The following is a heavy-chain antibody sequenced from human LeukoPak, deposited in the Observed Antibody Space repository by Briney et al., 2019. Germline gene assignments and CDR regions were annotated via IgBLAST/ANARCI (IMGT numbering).Heavy chain of an antibody. J-gene: IGHJ4*02. CDR1: GFTFDDYA. D-gene: IGHD2-2*01. CDR2: ISRDGGST. CDR3: AIWGYCSSTSCFDY. Sequence: GGSLRLSCAASGFTFDDYAMHWVRQAPGKGLEWVSLISRDGGSTYYADSVKGRFTISRDNSKNSLYLQMNSLRTEDTALYYCAIWGYCSSTSCFDYWGQGTLVTVSS. V-gene: IGHV3-43*02.